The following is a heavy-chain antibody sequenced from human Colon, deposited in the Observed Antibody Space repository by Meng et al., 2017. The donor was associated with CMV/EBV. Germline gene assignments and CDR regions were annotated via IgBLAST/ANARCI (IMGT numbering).Heavy chain of an antibody. CDR1: GFSLNPYEVG. D-gene: IGHD2-2*01. CDR2: IYWDDDK. Sequence: QITLKESGPTLVKPQQTLTLTCTFSGFSLNPYEVGVGWFRQPPGKAPEWLALIYWDDDKRYRSSLGSRLTLTHDASKNQAVLTMTDMDPVDTATYYCAHKSLPAAFFDYWSQGTLVTVSS. CDR3: AHKSLPAAFFDY. V-gene: IGHV2-5*02. J-gene: IGHJ4*02.